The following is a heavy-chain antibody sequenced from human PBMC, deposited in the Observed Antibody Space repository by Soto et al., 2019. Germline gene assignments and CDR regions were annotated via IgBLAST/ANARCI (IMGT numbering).Heavy chain of an antibody. CDR1: GFSLSTSGMC. CDR2: IDWDDDK. V-gene: IGHV2-70*01. CDR3: ARSSYDFWSGYYPYYFDY. Sequence: SGPTLVNPTQTLTLTCTFSGFSLSTSGMCVSWIRQPPGKALEWLALIDWDDDKYYSTSLKTRLTISKDTSKNQVVLTMTNMDPVDTATYYCARSSYDFWSGYYPYYFDYWGQGTLVTAPQ. D-gene: IGHD3-3*01. J-gene: IGHJ4*02.